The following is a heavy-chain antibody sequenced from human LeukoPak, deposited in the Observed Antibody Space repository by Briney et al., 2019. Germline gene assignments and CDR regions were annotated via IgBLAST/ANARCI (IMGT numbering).Heavy chain of an antibody. CDR1: GGTFSSYT. CDR2: IIPILGIA. V-gene: IGHV1-69*02. CDR3: ARLADNWNDDFDY. D-gene: IGHD1-20*01. Sequence: RSSVKVSCKASGGTFSSYTISWVRQAPGQGLEWMGRIIPILGIANYAQKFQGRVTITADKSTNTAYMELSSLRSEDTAVYYCARLADNWNDDFDYWGQGTLVTVSS. J-gene: IGHJ4*02.